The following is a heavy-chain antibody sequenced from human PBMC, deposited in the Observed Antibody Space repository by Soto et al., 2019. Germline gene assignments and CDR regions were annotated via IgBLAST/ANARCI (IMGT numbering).Heavy chain of an antibody. J-gene: IGHJ5*01. CDR3: TSAYGSETFDF. CDR2: MNPNRGNT. V-gene: IGHV1-8*02. Sequence: GASVKVSCTASGYTFNNYDIHWVRQAPGHGLAWMGWMNPNRGNTGYAQNFRGRGTMTQNTAIGTAYMELSSLRSDDTATYYGTSAYGSETFDFWGQGT. CDR1: GYTFNNYD. D-gene: IGHD3-10*01.